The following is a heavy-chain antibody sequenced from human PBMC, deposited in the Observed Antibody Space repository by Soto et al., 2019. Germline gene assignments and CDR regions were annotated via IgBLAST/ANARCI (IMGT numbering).Heavy chain of an antibody. Sequence: KPSETLSLTCAVYGGSFSGYYWSWIRQPPGKGLEWIGEINHSGSTNYNPSLKSRVTISVDTSKNQFSLKLSSVTAADTAVYYCARAYSSEVVFLRRDFGYWGQGTLVTVSS. D-gene: IGHD6-25*01. CDR2: INHSGST. J-gene: IGHJ4*02. V-gene: IGHV4-34*01. CDR3: ARAYSSEVVFLRRDFGY. CDR1: GGSFSGYY.